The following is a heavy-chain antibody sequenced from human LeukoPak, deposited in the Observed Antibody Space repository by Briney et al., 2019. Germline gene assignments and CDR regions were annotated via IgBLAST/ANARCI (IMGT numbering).Heavy chain of an antibody. CDR2: IIPIFGTA. Sequence: GGSVKVSCKASGGTFSSYAISWVRQAPGQGLEWMGRIIPIFGTANYAQKFQGRVTITTDESTSTAYMELSSLRSEDTAVYYCASSARWYGDEIWAFDIWGQGTMVIVSS. CDR1: GGTFSSYA. V-gene: IGHV1-69*05. J-gene: IGHJ3*02. CDR3: ASSARWYGDEIWAFDI. D-gene: IGHD4-17*01.